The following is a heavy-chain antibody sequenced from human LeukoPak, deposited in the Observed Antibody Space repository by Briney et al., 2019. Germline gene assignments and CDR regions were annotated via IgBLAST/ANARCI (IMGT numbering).Heavy chain of an antibody. Sequence: SETLSLTCTGSGGSISSYYWSWIRQPPGKGLEWIGYIYYSGSTNYNPSLKSRVTISVDTSKNQFSLKLSSVTAADTAVYYRARVYDIYGDXXAFDIWGQXTMVXXSS. J-gene: IGHJ3*02. V-gene: IGHV4-59*01. CDR1: GGSISSYY. D-gene: IGHD4-17*01. CDR3: ARVYDIYGDXXAFDI. CDR2: IYYSGST.